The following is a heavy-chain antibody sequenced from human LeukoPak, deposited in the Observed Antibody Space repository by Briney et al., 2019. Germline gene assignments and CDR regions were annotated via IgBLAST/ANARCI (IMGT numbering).Heavy chain of an antibody. Sequence: GGSLRLSRTAPGFTFSSYVMSWVRQAPGKGLEWVSGISGNGGTAYYTDSVKGRFTISRDNSKNTLYLQVDTLRAEDTALYYCTIGPRQKRGLSTYWGQGTLVIVSS. CDR2: ISGNGGTA. CDR3: TIGPRQKRGLSTY. D-gene: IGHD3/OR15-3a*01. J-gene: IGHJ4*02. CDR1: GFTFSSYV. V-gene: IGHV3-23*01.